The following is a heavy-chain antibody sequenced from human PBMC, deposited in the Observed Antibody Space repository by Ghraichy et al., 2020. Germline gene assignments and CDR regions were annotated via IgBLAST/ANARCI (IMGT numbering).Heavy chain of an antibody. CDR1: GLTFSRFW. J-gene: IGHJ4*02. Sequence: GESLNISCTGTGLTFSRFWMTWVRQALGKGPEWVAHIKEDGSETYYMDSGKGRFTISRDNTKNSLYLQMSSLTVEDTAVYFCARDRDGDLDYWGQGTLVTVSS. CDR3: ARDRDGDLDY. D-gene: IGHD5-24*01. CDR2: IKEDGSET. V-gene: IGHV3-7*03.